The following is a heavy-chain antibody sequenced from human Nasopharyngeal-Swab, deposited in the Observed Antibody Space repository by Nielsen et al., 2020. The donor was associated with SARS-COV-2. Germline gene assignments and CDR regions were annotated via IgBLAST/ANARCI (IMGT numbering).Heavy chain of an antibody. CDR3: TPSGAH. J-gene: IGHJ4*02. CDR1: GFIFRNYA. Sequence: GESLKISCAASGFIFRNYAMSWVRQAPGKGLEWVSGIGGDGGDTDYAAPVKGRFTISRDDSKNTLYLQMNSLKTEDTAVYYCTPSGAHWGQGTLVTVSS. CDR2: IGGDGGDT. D-gene: IGHD3-10*01. V-gene: IGHV3-23*01.